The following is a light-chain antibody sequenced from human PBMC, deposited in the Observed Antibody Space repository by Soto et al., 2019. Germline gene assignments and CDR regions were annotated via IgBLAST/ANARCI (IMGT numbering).Light chain of an antibody. CDR2: GSS. Sequence: EVVLTQSPGTLSLSPGESATLSCRASQSVTNNYFAWYQQKPGQAPRLLIFGSSDRATGIPDRFSGSESGTDFTLTISRLEPEDFAVYYCHQYGSSPPYTFGQGTKLEIK. V-gene: IGKV3-20*01. J-gene: IGKJ2*01. CDR3: HQYGSSPPYT. CDR1: QSVTNNY.